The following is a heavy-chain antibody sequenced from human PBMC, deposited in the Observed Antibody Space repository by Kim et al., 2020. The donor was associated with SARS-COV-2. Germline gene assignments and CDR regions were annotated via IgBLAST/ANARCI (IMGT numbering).Heavy chain of an antibody. CDR3: ARDGVRGTVVAFDV. CDR1: GVSFSSYG. CDR2: IWTDGSNK. Sequence: GGSLRLSCAASGVSFSSYGMHWIRQAPGKGLEWVALIWTDGSNKNYADSVKGRFTISRDNSENTLYLQANSLRADDTAVYYCARDGVRGTVVAFDVWSQGTMVTVYS. V-gene: IGHV3-33*01. J-gene: IGHJ3*01. D-gene: IGHD1-7*01.